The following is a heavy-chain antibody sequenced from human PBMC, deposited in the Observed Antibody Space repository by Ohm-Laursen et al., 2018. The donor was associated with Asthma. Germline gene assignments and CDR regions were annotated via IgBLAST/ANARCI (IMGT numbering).Heavy chain of an antibody. CDR2: RTSDGGWT. CDR1: GFTFSTFA. Sequence: SLRLSCASPGFTFSTFAIHWVRQAPGKGPEWVSIRTSDGGWTSYADSVRGRFTISRDNSKNILYMQMNSLRAEDTAVYYCARRDYSGGDPDAAFDIWGQGTMVTVSS. J-gene: IGHJ3*02. CDR3: ARRDYSGGDPDAAFDI. D-gene: IGHD2-21*02. V-gene: IGHV3-30-3*01.